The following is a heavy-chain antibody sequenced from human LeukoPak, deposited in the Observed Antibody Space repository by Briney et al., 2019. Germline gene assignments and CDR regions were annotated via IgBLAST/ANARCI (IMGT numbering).Heavy chain of an antibody. CDR2: MNPNSGNT. CDR3: ARGFMVVPAAMEAGGPYYYYGMDV. D-gene: IGHD2-2*01. J-gene: IGHJ6*02. CDR1: GYTFTSYD. V-gene: IGHV1-8*01. Sequence: ASVKVSCKASGYTFTSYDINWVRQATGQELEWMGWMNPNSGNTGYAQKFQGRVTMTRNTSISTAYMELSSLRSEDTAVYYCARGFMVVPAAMEAGGPYYYYGMDVWGQGTTVTVSS.